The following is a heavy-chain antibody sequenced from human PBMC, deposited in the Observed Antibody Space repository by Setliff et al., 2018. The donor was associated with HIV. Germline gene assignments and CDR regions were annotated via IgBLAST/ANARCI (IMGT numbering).Heavy chain of an antibody. D-gene: IGHD3-16*02. CDR1: GFTFSSYD. J-gene: IGHJ4*02. CDR3: ARGFQSYYFDH. Sequence: SLKISCAASGFTFSSYDLHWVRQAPGKGLEWVAVISYDGNDKYYADSVKGRFTISRDKSKHTLYLQLNSLRPDDTAVYSCARGFQSYYFDHWGQGTLVTVSS. CDR2: ISYDGNDK. V-gene: IGHV3-30*03.